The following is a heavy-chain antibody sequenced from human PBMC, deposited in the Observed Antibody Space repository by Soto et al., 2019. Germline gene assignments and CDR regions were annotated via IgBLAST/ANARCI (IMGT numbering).Heavy chain of an antibody. CDR3: ARERYYGDYEYWFDP. CDR1: GGSISSYY. Sequence: TLSLTCTVSGGSISSYYWSWIRQPPGKGLEWIGYIYYSGSTNYNPSLKSRVTISVDTSKNQFSLKLSSVTAADTAVYYCARERYYGDYEYWFDPWGQGTLVTVSS. CDR2: IYYSGST. V-gene: IGHV4-59*01. J-gene: IGHJ5*02. D-gene: IGHD4-17*01.